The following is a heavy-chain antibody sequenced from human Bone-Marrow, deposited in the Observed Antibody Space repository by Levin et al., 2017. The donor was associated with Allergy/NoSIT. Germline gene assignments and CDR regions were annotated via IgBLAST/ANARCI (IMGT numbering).Heavy chain of an antibody. CDR1: GFNFSTYN. CDR3: ARDRTYGILRNDGMDV. J-gene: IGHJ6*02. D-gene: IGHD3-9*01. V-gene: IGHV3-21*01. Sequence: LSLTCAASGFNFSTYNMNWVRQAPGKALEWVSSINSGSTDIYYADSLKGRFTISRDNAENSLYLQMNGLRAGDTAVYYCARDRTYGILRNDGMDVWGQGTTVTVSS. CDR2: INSGSTDI.